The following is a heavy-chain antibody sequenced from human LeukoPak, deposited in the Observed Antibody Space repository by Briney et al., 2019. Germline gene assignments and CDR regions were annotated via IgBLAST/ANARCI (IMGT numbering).Heavy chain of an antibody. J-gene: IGHJ4*02. CDR1: GYTFTSYD. V-gene: IGHV1-8*01. CDR3: ARSLYGSPGGNSDDPFDY. CDR2: MNPNSGNT. Sequence: GASVKVSCKASGYTFTSYDINWVRQATGQGLEWMGWMNPNSGNTGYEQKFQGRVTMTRNTSISTAYMELSSLRSEDTAVYYCARSLYGSPGGNSDDPFDYWGQGTLVTVSS. D-gene: IGHD4-23*01.